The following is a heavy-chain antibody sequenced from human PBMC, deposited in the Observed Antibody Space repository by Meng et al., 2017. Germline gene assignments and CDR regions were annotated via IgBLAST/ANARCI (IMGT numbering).Heavy chain of an antibody. D-gene: IGHD3-10*01. CDR2: IYWDDDK. J-gene: IGHJ3*02. CDR1: GFSLSTSGVG. Sequence: SGPTLVKPTQTLTLTCTFSGFSLSTSGVGVGWIRQPPGKALEWLALIYWDDDKRYSPSLKSRLTITKDTSKNQVVLTMTNMDPENTAVYYCARKGSGSYYNPKQPDAFDIWGQGTMVTV. CDR3: ARKGSGSYYNPKQPDAFDI. V-gene: IGHV2-5*02.